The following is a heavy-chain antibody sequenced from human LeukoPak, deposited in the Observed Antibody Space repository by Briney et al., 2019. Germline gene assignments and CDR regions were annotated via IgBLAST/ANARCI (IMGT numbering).Heavy chain of an antibody. V-gene: IGHV1-69*13. CDR3: ARASATYYDFWSGYPTTHRFNWFDP. CDR1: GGTFSSYA. J-gene: IGHJ5*02. CDR2: IIPIFGTA. Sequence: ASVKVSCKASGGTFSSYAISWVRQAPGQGLEWMGGIIPIFGTANYAQKFQGRVTITADESTSTAYMELSSLRSEDTAVYYCARASATYYDFWSGYPTTHRFNWFDPWGQGTLVTVSS. D-gene: IGHD3-3*01.